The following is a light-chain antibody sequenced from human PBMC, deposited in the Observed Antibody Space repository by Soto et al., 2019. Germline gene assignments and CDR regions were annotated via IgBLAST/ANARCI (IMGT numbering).Light chain of an antibody. CDR1: QSVSSN. Sequence: EMVMTESPATLSVSAGERVTLACRASQSVSSNLAWYQQKPCQAPILLIYGVSTRATGIPARLSGSGSGADLPLTISSLQSEVFAVYYCQQYNNWPSLCFGGGTKVEIK. J-gene: IGKJ4*01. CDR3: QQYNNWPSLC. V-gene: IGKV3D-15*01. CDR2: GVS.